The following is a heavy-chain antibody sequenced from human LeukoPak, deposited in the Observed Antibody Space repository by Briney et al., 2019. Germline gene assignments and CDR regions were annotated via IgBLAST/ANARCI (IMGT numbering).Heavy chain of an antibody. CDR2: INHSGST. CDR3: ARGGWGSNWFDP. Sequence: SETLSLTCAVYGGSFSGYYWSWIRQPPGKGLEWIGQINHSGSTNYNPPLKSRVTISVDTSKNQFSLKLSSVTAADTAVYYCARGGWGSNWFDPWGQGTLVTVSS. J-gene: IGHJ5*02. V-gene: IGHV4-34*01. D-gene: IGHD3-16*01. CDR1: GGSFSGYY.